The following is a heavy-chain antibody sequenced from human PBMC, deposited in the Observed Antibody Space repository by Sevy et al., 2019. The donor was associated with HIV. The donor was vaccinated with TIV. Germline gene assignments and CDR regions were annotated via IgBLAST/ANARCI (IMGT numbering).Heavy chain of an antibody. CDR3: ARGGILVEGDDRTTPFDF. J-gene: IGHJ4*02. CDR2: ISSDGVNK. CDR1: GFTFNTYS. V-gene: IGHV3-30-3*01. D-gene: IGHD2-15*01. Sequence: GGSLRLSCSVSGFTFNTYSFHWVRQAPGMGLEWVSVISSDGVNKYYADSVRGRFTISRDNSKSTLYLQMINLRACDTGVYYCARGGILVEGDDRTTPFDFWGQGTLVTVSS.